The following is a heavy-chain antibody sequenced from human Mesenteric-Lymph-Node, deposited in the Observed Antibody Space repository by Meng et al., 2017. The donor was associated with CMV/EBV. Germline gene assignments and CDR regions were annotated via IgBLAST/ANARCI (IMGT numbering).Heavy chain of an antibody. CDR2: IRYDGSNK. CDR3: AKAMVRGVNGHYYYGMDV. Sequence: GGSLRLSCAASGFTFSGYGMHWVRQAPGKGLEWVAFIRYDGSNKYYADSVKGRFTISRDNSRNTVHLYLQMNSLRAEDTAVYYCAKAMVRGVNGHYYYGMDVWGQGTTVTVSS. D-gene: IGHD3-10*01. J-gene: IGHJ6*02. CDR1: GFTFSGYG. V-gene: IGHV3-30*02.